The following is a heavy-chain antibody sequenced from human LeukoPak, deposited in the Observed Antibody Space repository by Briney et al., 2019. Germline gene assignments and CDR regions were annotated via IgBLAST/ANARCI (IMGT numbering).Heavy chain of an antibody. CDR3: GREGGGTELYYFDY. J-gene: IGHJ4*02. V-gene: IGHV4-61*02. CDR1: GDSITTYSYS. Sequence: PSQTLSLTCTVSGDSITTYSYSWSWIRQPAGKGLEWIGRISSSGYTNYNPSRTNYNPSLKSRVTISIDTSKNQFSLELSSVTAADTAGYYCGREGGGTELYYFDYWGQGTLVTVSS. D-gene: IGHD3-16*01. CDR2: ISSSGYT.